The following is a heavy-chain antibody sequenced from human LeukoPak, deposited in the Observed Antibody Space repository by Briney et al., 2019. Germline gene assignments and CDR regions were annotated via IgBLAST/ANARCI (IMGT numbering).Heavy chain of an antibody. D-gene: IGHD6-13*01. V-gene: IGHV1-18*01. J-gene: IGHJ1*01. CDR2: ISAYNGNT. CDR3: ARASSSWYLSGYFQH. Sequence: ASVKVSCKASGYTFTSYGISWVRQAPGQGLEWMGWISAYNGNTNYAQKLRGRVTMTTDTSTSTAYMELRSLRSDDTAVYYCARASSSWYLSGYFQHWGQGTLVTVSS. CDR1: GYTFTSYG.